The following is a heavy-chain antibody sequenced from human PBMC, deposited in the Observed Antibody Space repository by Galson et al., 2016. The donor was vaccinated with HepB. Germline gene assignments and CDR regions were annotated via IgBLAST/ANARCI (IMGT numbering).Heavy chain of an antibody. J-gene: IGHJ4*02. CDR2: IKPRGGHT. V-gene: IGHV1-46*02. D-gene: IGHD1-14*01. CDR1: GYPFNTYN. Sequence: SVKAPCKASGYPFNTYNMHWVRQAPGQGLEWMGIIKPRGGHTIYARKFQDRITMPRDTSTSTDHMELISQRSEDTAVYYCARELDHSFYFDYWGQGTLLTVSS. CDR3: ARELDHSFYFDY.